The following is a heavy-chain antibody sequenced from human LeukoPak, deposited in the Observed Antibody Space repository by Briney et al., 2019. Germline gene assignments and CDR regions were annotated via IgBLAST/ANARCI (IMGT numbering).Heavy chain of an antibody. D-gene: IGHD3-22*01. Sequence: GGSLRLSCADSGFTVSSNYMSWVRQAPGKGLEWVSVIYSGGSTYYADSVKGRFTISRDNSKNTLYLQMNSLRAEDTAVYYCARLSDSSGYLGDFDYWGQGTLVTVSS. J-gene: IGHJ4*02. CDR3: ARLSDSSGYLGDFDY. CDR1: GFTVSSNY. CDR2: IYSGGST. V-gene: IGHV3-53*01.